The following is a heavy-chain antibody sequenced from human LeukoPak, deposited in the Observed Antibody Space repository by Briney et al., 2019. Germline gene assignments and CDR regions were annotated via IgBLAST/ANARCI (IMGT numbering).Heavy chain of an antibody. Sequence: SETLSLTCTVSGGSITSGSYYWSWIRQHPWKGLEWIGYIYYSGSTYYNPSLKSRVTISIDTSKNQFSLKLTSVTAADTAVYYCARDRVRGTITYAGFDPWGQGTLVTVSS. V-gene: IGHV4-31*03. J-gene: IGHJ5*02. CDR3: ARDRVRGTITYAGFDP. CDR2: IYYSGST. D-gene: IGHD3-10*01. CDR1: GGSITSGSYY.